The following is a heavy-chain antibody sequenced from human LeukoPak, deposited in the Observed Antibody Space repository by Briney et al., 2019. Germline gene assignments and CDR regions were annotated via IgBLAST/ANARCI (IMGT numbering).Heavy chain of an antibody. Sequence: PSETLSLTSTVSGGSISSYYWSWIRQPPGKGLEWMGYIYYSGSTNYNPSLKSRVTISVDTSKNQFSLKLISVTAADSALYSCARSYCSSTSCRRMGWVFDYWGQGTLVTVSS. D-gene: IGHD2-2*01. J-gene: IGHJ4*02. CDR3: ARSYCSSTSCRRMGWVFDY. CDR1: GGSISSYY. V-gene: IGHV4-59*08. CDR2: IYYSGST.